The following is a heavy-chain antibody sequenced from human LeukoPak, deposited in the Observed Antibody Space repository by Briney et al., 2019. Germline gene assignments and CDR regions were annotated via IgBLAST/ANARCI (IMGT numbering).Heavy chain of an antibody. D-gene: IGHD2-2*01. CDR2: ISGSGGTT. J-gene: IGHJ4*02. Sequence: GGSLRLSCAASGFTFSSYAMSWVRQAPGKGLEWVSGISGSGGTTYYADSVKGRFTISRDNSKNTLYLQMNSLRAEDTAVYYCAKIVVPAAIAYFDFWGQGTLVTVSS. CDR3: AKIVVPAAIAYFDF. V-gene: IGHV3-23*01. CDR1: GFTFSSYA.